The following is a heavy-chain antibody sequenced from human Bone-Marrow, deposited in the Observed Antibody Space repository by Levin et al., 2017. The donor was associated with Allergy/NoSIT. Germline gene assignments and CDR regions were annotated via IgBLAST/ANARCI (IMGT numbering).Heavy chain of an antibody. D-gene: IGHD6-19*01. J-gene: IGHJ3*02. CDR3: ARPSKQWLEEDAFDI. V-gene: IGHV1-2*02. Sequence: ASVKVSCKASGYTFTGYYMHWVRQAPGQGLEWMGWINPNSGGTNYAQKFQGRVTMTRDTSISTAYMELSRLRSDDTAVYYCARPSKQWLEEDAFDIWGQGTMVTVSS. CDR1: GYTFTGYY. CDR2: INPNSGGT.